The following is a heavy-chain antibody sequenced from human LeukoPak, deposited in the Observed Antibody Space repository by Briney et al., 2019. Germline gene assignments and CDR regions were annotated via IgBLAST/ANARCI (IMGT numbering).Heavy chain of an antibody. J-gene: IGHJ6*03. CDR1: GGTFSSYA. D-gene: IGHD4-17*01. V-gene: IGHV1-69*05. Sequence: SVKVSRKASGGTFSSYAISWVRQAPGQGLEWMGGIIPIFGTANYAQKFQGRVTITTDESTSTAYMELSSLRSEDTAVYYCARARMTTGYYYYYMDVWGKGTTVTVSS. CDR3: ARARMTTGYYYYYMDV. CDR2: IIPIFGTA.